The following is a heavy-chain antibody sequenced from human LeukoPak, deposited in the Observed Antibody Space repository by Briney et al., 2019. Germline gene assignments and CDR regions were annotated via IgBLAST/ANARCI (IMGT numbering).Heavy chain of an antibody. J-gene: IGHJ5*02. D-gene: IGHD2-2*01. Sequence: PSETLSLTCAVSGYSISSGYYWGWIRQPPGKGLEWIGSIYHSGSTYYNPSLKSRVTISVDTSKNQFSLKLSSVTAADTAVYYCARGWGYCSSTSCRTKWNWFDPWGQGTLVTVSS. CDR1: GYSISSGYY. CDR3: ARGWGYCSSTSCRTKWNWFDP. CDR2: IYHSGST. V-gene: IGHV4-38-2*01.